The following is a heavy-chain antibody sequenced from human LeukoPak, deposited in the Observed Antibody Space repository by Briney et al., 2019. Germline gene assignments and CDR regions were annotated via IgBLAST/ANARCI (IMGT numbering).Heavy chain of an antibody. D-gene: IGHD6-13*01. J-gene: IGHJ4*02. CDR2: ISYSGDTI. Sequence: GGSLRLSCAASEFTFSDYYMSWIRQAPGKGLEWVSYISYSGDTIYYGDSVKGRFTVSRDNAKNSLYLQMNSLRVEDTAVYYCARLGIIAAAGSNDYWGQGTLVTVSP. V-gene: IGHV3-11*01. CDR1: EFTFSDYY. CDR3: ARLGIIAAAGSNDY.